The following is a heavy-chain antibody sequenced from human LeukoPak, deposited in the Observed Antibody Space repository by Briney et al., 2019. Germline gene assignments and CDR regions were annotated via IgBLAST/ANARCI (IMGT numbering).Heavy chain of an antibody. D-gene: IGHD6-13*01. J-gene: IGHJ4*02. CDR2: ISGSGGST. CDR3: ARDLETYAYTSSWYSYFDY. V-gene: IGHV3-23*01. Sequence: GGSLRLSCAASGFTFSSYAMSWVRQAPGKGLEWVSAISGSGGSTYYADSVKGRFTISRDDSKNTLYLQMSSLRAEDTAVYYCARDLETYAYTSSWYSYFDYWGQGTLVTVSS. CDR1: GFTFSSYA.